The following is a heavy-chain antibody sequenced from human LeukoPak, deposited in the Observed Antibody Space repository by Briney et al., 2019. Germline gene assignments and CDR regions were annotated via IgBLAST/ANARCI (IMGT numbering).Heavy chain of an antibody. D-gene: IGHD2-15*01. Sequence: SETLSLTCTVSRGSISGYSWSWIRQSPGGGLEWIGYIYYSGDAAYNPSLRSRVTMSVDTSKNQFSLKLSSVTAADTAVYYCARSVEGYCSGGRCYSYSYYMDVWGKGTTVTVSS. CDR2: IYYSGDA. V-gene: IGHV4-59*01. CDR3: ARSVEGYCSGGRCYSYSYYMDV. J-gene: IGHJ6*03. CDR1: RGSISGYS.